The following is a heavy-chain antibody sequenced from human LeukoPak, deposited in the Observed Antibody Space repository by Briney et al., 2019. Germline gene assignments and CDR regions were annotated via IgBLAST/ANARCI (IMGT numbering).Heavy chain of an antibody. CDR1: GGSISTSNSY. V-gene: IGHV4-39*07. Sequence: SETLSLTCTVSGGSISTSNSYWGWIRQPPGKGLEWIGEINHSGSTNYNPSLKSRVTISVDTSKNQFSLKLSSVTAADTAVYYCARGRRYYYGSGQYYFDYWGQGTLVTVSS. CDR3: ARGRRYYYGSGQYYFDY. D-gene: IGHD3-10*01. J-gene: IGHJ4*02. CDR2: INHSGST.